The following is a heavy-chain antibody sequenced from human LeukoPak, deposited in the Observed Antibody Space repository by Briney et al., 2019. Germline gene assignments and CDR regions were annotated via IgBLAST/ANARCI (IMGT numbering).Heavy chain of an antibody. CDR3: ARHNRPTDPTFDY. D-gene: IGHD1-1*01. J-gene: IGHJ4*02. CDR1: GGSISSYY. Sequence: SETLSLTCTVSGGSISSYYWSWIRQPPGKALEWIGYIYYSGSTNYNPSLKSRVTISVDTSKNQFSLKLSSVTAADTAVYYCARHNRPTDPTFDYWGQGTLVTVSS. V-gene: IGHV4-59*08. CDR2: IYYSGST.